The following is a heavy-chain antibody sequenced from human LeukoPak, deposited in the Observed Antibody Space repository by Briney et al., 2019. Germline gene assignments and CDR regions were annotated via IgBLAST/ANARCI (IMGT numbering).Heavy chain of an antibody. J-gene: IGHJ3*01. Sequence: PGGSLRLSCAASGFTFSSYSMNSVRQAPGKGQEWVSYISDVGHRINYAYSVKGRFTISRDNAKNSLYLQMNSWRVDDMALYYCVREQAGSGPDAFDVWGQGTMVTVSS. CDR1: GFTFSSYS. CDR2: ISDVGHRI. V-gene: IGHV3-48*04. CDR3: VREQAGSGPDAFDV. D-gene: IGHD3-10*01.